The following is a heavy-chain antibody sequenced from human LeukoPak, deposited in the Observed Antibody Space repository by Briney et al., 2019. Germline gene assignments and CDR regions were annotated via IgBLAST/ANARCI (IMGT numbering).Heavy chain of an antibody. J-gene: IGHJ4*02. V-gene: IGHV4-34*01. D-gene: IGHD2-15*01. Sequence: SETLSLTCAVYGGSFSGYYWSWIRQPPGKGLEWIGEINHSGSTNYNPSLKSRVTISVDTSKNQFSLKLSSVTAADTAVYYCARFRDCSGGSCYFDYWGQGTLVTVSS. CDR2: INHSGST. CDR3: ARFRDCSGGSCYFDY. CDR1: GGSFSGYY.